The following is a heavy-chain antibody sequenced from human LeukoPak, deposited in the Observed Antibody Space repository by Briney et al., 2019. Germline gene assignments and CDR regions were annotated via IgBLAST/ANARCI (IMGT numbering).Heavy chain of an antibody. J-gene: IGHJ4*02. CDR2: VMSGRGST. V-gene: IGHV3-11*05. CDR3: ARERRGSYYAFES. CDR1: GFSVSDYS. D-gene: IGHD3-16*01. Sequence: GGSLRLSCAASGFSVSDYSISWIRQSPGKGPEWISYVMSGRGSTNYADSVKGRFTISRDNAKNSVALQLDGLRADDTAVYFCARERRGSYYAFESWGQGTLLTVSS.